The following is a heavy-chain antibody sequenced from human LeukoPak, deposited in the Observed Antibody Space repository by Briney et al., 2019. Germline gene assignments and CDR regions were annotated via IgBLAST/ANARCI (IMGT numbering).Heavy chain of an antibody. J-gene: IGHJ4*02. CDR1: GFTFINAW. CDR3: ARDRYSSGWYQSPYYFDY. D-gene: IGHD6-19*01. V-gene: IGHV3-7*01. CDR2: IKQDGSEK. Sequence: GGSLRLSCAASGFTFINAWMAWVRQAPGKGLEWVANIKQDGSEKYYVDSVKGRFTISRDNAKNSLYLQMNSLRAEDTAVYYCARDRYSSGWYQSPYYFDYWGQGTLVTVSS.